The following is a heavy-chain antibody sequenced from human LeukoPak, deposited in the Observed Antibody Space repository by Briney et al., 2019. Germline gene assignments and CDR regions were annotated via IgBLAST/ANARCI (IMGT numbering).Heavy chain of an antibody. J-gene: IGHJ4*02. V-gene: IGHV3-23*01. CDR1: GFTISSYG. Sequence: PGGSLRLSCVASGFTISSYGMSWVRQAPGKGLEWVSAISGSGGSTYYADSVKGRFTISRDNSKNTLYLQMNSLRAEDTAVYYCARDPMIVVVITTPLGYFDYWGQGTLVTVSS. CDR2: ISGSGGST. CDR3: ARDPMIVVVITTPLGYFDY. D-gene: IGHD3-22*01.